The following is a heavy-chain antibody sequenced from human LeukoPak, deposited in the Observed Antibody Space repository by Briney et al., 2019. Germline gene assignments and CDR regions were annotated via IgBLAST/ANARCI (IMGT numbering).Heavy chain of an antibody. CDR3: AKDRHYDRDFDY. D-gene: IGHD3-22*01. J-gene: IGHJ4*02. Sequence: GGSLRLSCAASGFTFSTYAMHWVRQAPGKGMEWVAVISYDGSSKYYVDSVKGRFTISRDNSMNTLYLQMNSLRAEDTAVYYCAKDRHYDRDFDYWGQGTLVTVSS. CDR1: GFTFSTYA. CDR2: ISYDGSSK. V-gene: IGHV3-30-3*01.